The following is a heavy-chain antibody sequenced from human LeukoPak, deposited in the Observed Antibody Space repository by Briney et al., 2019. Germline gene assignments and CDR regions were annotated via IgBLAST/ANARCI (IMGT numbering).Heavy chain of an antibody. CDR2: ISGSSSTI. D-gene: IGHD2-2*01. Sequence: GGSLRLSCAASGFTFSSYSMNWVRQAPGKGLEWVSYISGSSSTIYYADSVKGRFTISRDNSKNSLYLQMNSLRGEDTAVYYCAIQQRGYCSATSCYRFDYWGQGTLVTVSS. CDR1: GFTFSSYS. J-gene: IGHJ4*02. V-gene: IGHV3-48*01. CDR3: AIQQRGYCSATSCYRFDY.